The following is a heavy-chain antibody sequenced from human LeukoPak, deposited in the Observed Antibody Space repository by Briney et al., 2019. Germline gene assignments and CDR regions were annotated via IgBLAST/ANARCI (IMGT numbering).Heavy chain of an antibody. CDR1: GFTFSESC. CDR3: TKGLWAGVSAARD. D-gene: IGHD3-10*01. V-gene: IGHV3-7*01. Sequence: PGGSLRLSCAASGFTFSESCMSWVRQAPGKGLEWVANIKRDGGGKFYVDSVKGRFTISRDNSKNTLYLQMSSLRAEDTAVYYCTKGLWAGVSAARDWGQGTLVTVSS. J-gene: IGHJ4*02. CDR2: IKRDGGGK.